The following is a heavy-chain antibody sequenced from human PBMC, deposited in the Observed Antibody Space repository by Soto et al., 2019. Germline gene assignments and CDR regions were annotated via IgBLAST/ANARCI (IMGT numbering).Heavy chain of an antibody. CDR2: IDPSSDSYT. D-gene: IGHD6-25*01. J-gene: IGHJ4*01. CDR3: ARLGSSDWPDDH. V-gene: IGHV5-10-1*01. Sequence: GESLKISCKGSGYICSSYWIGWVRQMPGKGLEWMGRIDPSSDSYTNYSPSFQGHVTISADKSVTTVYLQWSSLKPSDTATYFCARLGSSDWPDDHWGQGTLVTVSS. CDR1: GYICSSYW.